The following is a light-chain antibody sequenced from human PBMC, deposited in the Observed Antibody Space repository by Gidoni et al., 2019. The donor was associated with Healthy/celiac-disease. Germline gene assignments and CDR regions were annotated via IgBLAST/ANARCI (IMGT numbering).Light chain of an antibody. J-gene: IGLJ3*02. Sequence: QSVLTQPPSASGTPGQRVTISCSGRRANIGSSTVNCYQQLPGTAPKLLIYSNNQRPSVVPDRFSGSKSGTSASLAISGLQSEDEADYYCAAWDDSLNGPVFGGGTKLTVL. CDR3: AAWDDSLNGPV. CDR1: RANIGSST. V-gene: IGLV1-44*01. CDR2: SNN.